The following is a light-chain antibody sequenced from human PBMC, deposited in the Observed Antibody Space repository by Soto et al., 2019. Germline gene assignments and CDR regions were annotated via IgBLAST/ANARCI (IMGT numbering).Light chain of an antibody. CDR2: GAS. Sequence: EIVLTQSPGTLSLSPGEKATLSCRASQSVSSSYLAWYQQKPGQAPRLLIYGASSRATGIPDRFSGSGSGTDFTLTISRQETEDFAVYYCQQYGSSPPRYTFGQGTKLEIK. CDR1: QSVSSSY. J-gene: IGKJ2*01. V-gene: IGKV3-20*01. CDR3: QQYGSSPPRYT.